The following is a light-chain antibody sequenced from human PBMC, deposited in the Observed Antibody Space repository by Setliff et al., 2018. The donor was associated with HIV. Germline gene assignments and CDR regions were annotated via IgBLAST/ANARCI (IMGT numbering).Light chain of an antibody. CDR1: SSDVGSYNS. CDR2: EVS. J-gene: IGLJ1*01. CDR3: SSYTSIYTYV. V-gene: IGLV2-14*01. Sequence: QSVLTQSASVSGSPGQSITISCTGTSSDVGSYNSVSWYQQHPGKAPKRIMYEVSNRPSGVSNRFSGSKSGNTASLTISGLQAEDEADYYGSSYTSIYTYVFGTGTKVTVL.